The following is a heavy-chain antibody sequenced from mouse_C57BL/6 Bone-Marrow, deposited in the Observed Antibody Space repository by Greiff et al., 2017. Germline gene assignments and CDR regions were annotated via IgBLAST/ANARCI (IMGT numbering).Heavy chain of an antibody. J-gene: IGHJ2*01. D-gene: IGHD1-1*01. CDR2: IYPRSGNT. CDR3: ARSAGSSFYFDY. V-gene: IGHV1-81*01. CDR1: GYTFTSYG. Sequence: QVQLKESGAELARPGASVKLSCKASGYTFTSYGISWVKQRTGQGLEWIGEIYPRSGNTYYNEKFKGKATLTADKSSSTAYMELRSLISEDSAVYFCARSAGSSFYFDYWGQGTTLTVSS.